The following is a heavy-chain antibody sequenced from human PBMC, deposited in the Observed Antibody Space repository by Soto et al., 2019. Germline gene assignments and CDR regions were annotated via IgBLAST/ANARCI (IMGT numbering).Heavy chain of an antibody. D-gene: IGHD6-13*01. J-gene: IGHJ5*02. CDR3: ARAPRSSWYAP. Sequence: QVQLVQSGAEVKKPGASVKVSCKASGYTFTSYGISWVRQAPGQGLEWMGWISAYNGNTNYVQKLQGRVTMTTDTSTGTAYMELRRLRSDDTAVYCCARAPRSSWYAPWGQGTLVTVSS. CDR1: GYTFTSYG. V-gene: IGHV1-18*01. CDR2: ISAYNGNT.